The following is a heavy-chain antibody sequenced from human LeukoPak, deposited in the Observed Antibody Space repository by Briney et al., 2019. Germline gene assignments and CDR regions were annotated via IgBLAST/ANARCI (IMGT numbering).Heavy chain of an antibody. CDR3: ARADSSGYRYFFDF. CDR1: GYSISSGYY. CDR2: IYHSGST. D-gene: IGHD3-22*01. Sequence: SETLSLTCTVSGYSISSGYYWGWIRQPAGKGLEWIGSIYHSGSTYYSPSPKSRVTISVDTSKNQFSLKLTSVTAADTAVYHCARADSSGYRYFFDFWGQGTLVTVSS. J-gene: IGHJ4*02. V-gene: IGHV4-38-2*02.